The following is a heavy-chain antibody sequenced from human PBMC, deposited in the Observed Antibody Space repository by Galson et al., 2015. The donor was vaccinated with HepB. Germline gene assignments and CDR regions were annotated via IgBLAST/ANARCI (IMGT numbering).Heavy chain of an antibody. Sequence: SLRLSCAASGFIFSRYWMHWVRHAPGKGLEWVSRMNSDGSSTTYADSVKGRFTISRDNAKNTLYLQMNSLRAEDTAVYYCTRRPGDWCDPWGQGTLVIVSS. V-gene: IGHV3-74*01. CDR3: TRRPGDWCDP. CDR1: GFIFSRYW. J-gene: IGHJ5*02. CDR2: MNSDGSST.